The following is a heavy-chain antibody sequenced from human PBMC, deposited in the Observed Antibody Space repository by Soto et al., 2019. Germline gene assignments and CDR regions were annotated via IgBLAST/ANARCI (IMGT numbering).Heavy chain of an antibody. CDR1: GGSISSGGYY. V-gene: IGHV4-31*03. D-gene: IGHD5-18*01. J-gene: IGHJ6*02. CDR3: AREWRMDTAMAKYYYYGMDV. CDR2: IYYSGST. Sequence: QVQLQESGPGLVKPSQTLSLTCTVSGGSISSGGYYWSWIRQHPGKGLEWIGYIYYSGSTYYNPSLKSRGTISVDTSKNQFSLKLSAVTAADTAVYYCAREWRMDTAMAKYYYYGMDVWGQGTTVTVSS.